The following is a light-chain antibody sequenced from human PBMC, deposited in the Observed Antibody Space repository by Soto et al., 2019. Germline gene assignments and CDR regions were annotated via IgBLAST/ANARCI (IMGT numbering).Light chain of an antibody. V-gene: IGKV3-15*01. CDR1: QSVSSN. Sequence: ETVMTQSPATLSVSPGERATLSCRASQSVSSNLAWYQQKPGQAPRLLIYGASTRVTGIPARFSGSGSGTEFTLTISSLQSEDFAVYYCPQYNNWPVTFGQGTKV. CDR2: GAS. J-gene: IGKJ1*01. CDR3: PQYNNWPVT.